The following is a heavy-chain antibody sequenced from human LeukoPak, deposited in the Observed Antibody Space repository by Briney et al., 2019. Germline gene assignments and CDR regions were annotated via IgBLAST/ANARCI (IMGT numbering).Heavy chain of an antibody. V-gene: IGHV1-18*01. CDR1: GYTFTSYG. CDR2: ISAYYGNT. D-gene: IGHD3-3*01. CDR3: ARDLGVGDTSYFDY. J-gene: IGHJ4*02. Sequence: GASVKVSCKASGYTFTSYGISWVRQAPGQGLEWMGWISAYYGNTNYAPKLQGRVTMTTDTSTSTAYMELRSLNSDDTAVYYCARDLGVGDTSYFDYWGQGTLVTVSS.